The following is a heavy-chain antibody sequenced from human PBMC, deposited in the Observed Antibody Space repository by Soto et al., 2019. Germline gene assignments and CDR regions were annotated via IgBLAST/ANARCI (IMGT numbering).Heavy chain of an antibody. V-gene: IGHV5-51*01. CDR1: GYSFSPYW. CDR2: IYPGDSDT. Sequence: ALNVSCKGSGYSFSPYWIGWVRQMPGKGLEWMGIIYPGDSDTRYSPSLQGQVTISADMSISTAYLQWSSLKASDTAMYYCARSGTIAVAQLNWFDPWGQGTLVTVSS. CDR3: ARSGTIAVAQLNWFDP. J-gene: IGHJ5*02. D-gene: IGHD6-19*01.